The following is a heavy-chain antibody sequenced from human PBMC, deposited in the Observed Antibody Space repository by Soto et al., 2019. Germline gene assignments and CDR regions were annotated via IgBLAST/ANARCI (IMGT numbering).Heavy chain of an antibody. CDR2: ISSSSSTT. V-gene: IGHV3-48*02. CDR3: ATDAGSWGY. Sequence: EVQLVESGGGLVQPGGSLRLSCAASGFTFTTYSMNWVRQAPGKGLEWVSYISSSSSTTYYADSVKGRSTISRDNAKNSLYLQMNSLRDEHTAVYYCATDAGSWGYSGQGTLVTVSS. CDR1: GFTFTTYS. J-gene: IGHJ4*02. D-gene: IGHD3-10*01.